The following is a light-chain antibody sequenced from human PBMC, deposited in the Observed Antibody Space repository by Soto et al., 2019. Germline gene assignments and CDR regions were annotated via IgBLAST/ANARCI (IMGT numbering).Light chain of an antibody. Sequence: EILMTQSPATLSVSPGERATLSCRASQSVSSSLAWYQQKPGQAPRLLIYGASTRTTGVPARFSGSGSATEFALTISSLQSEDFAVYYCQQCYNWPLTFGGGTKVEIK. CDR3: QQCYNWPLT. CDR1: QSVSSS. V-gene: IGKV3-15*01. CDR2: GAS. J-gene: IGKJ4*01.